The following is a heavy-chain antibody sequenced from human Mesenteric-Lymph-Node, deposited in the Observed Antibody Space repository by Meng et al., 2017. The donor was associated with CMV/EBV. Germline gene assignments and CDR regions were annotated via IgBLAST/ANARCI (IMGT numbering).Heavy chain of an antibody. J-gene: IGHJ4*02. CDR3: ARDQSPDNWNYAYYFDY. CDR1: GYTFTGYY. D-gene: IGHD1-7*01. V-gene: IGHV1-2*02. CDR2: INPNSGGT. Sequence: ASVKVSCKASGYTFTGYYMHWVRQAPGQGLEWMGWINPNSGGTNYAQKFQGRVTMTRDTSISTAYMELSSLRSDDTAVYYCARDQSPDNWNYAYYFDYWGQGTLVTVSS.